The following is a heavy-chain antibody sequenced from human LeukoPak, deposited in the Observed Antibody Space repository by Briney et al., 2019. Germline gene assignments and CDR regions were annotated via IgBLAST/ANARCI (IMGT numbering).Heavy chain of an antibody. CDR1: GGSVSSGSYY. D-gene: IGHD1-1*01. V-gene: IGHV4-61*01. CDR2: IYYSGST. CDR3: ARGTTTGTIP. J-gene: IGHJ5*02. Sequence: SETLSLTCTVSGGSVSSGSYYWSWIRQPPGKGLEWIGYIYYSGSTNYNPSLKSRVTISVDTSKNQFSLKLSSVTAAGTAVYYRARGTTTGTIPWGQGTLVTVSS.